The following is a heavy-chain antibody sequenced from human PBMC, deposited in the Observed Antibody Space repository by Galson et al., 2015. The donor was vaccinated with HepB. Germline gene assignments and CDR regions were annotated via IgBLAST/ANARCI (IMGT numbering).Heavy chain of an antibody. CDR1: GFTFSMYG. Sequence: SLRLSCAASGFTFSMYGIHWVRQAPGKGLEWVTVISYDGSSRYYADYVKGRFTISRDNSKNTLYLQMDSLRAEDTAIYYCAKDSPSPPHSYYAMDVWGQGTTVTVSS. CDR3: AKDSPSPPHSYYAMDV. CDR2: ISYDGSSR. V-gene: IGHV3-30*18. J-gene: IGHJ6*02.